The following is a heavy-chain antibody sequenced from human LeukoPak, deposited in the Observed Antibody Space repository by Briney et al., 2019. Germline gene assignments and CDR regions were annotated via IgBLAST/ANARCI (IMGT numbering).Heavy chain of an antibody. CDR1: GFTFSNYW. CDR2: IYYSGST. J-gene: IGHJ6*03. V-gene: IGHV4-59*01. D-gene: IGHD5-24*01. CDR3: AREGRYRYGYNEYHSYMDI. Sequence: PGGSLRLSCAASGFTFSNYWMRWVRQAPGKGLEWVGYIYYSGSTNYNPSLKSRVTISVDTSKNQFSLKLSSVTAAETAVYYCAREGRYRYGYNEYHSYMDIWGKGTTVTVSS.